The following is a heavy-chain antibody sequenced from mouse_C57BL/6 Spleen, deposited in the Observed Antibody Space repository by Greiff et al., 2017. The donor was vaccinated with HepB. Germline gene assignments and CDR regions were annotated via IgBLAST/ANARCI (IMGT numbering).Heavy chain of an antibody. Sequence: QVQLKQSGAELMKPGASVKLSCKATGYTFTGYWIEWVKQRPGHGLEWIGEILPGSGSTNYNEKFKDKATFTADTSSNPAYMQLSSLTTEDSAIYYCASGGRITTVVAYWYFDVWGTGTTVTVSS. V-gene: IGHV1-9*01. CDR1: GYTFTGYW. CDR2: ILPGSGST. J-gene: IGHJ1*03. CDR3: ASGGRITTVVAYWYFDV. D-gene: IGHD1-1*01.